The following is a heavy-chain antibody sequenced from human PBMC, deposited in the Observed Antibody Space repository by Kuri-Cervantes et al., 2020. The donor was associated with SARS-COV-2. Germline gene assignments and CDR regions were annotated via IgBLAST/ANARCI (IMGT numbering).Heavy chain of an antibody. V-gene: IGHV4-38-2*02. J-gene: IGHJ4*02. Sequence: SETLSLTCTVSGYSISSGYYWGWIRQPPGKGLEWIESIYHSGSTYYNPSLKSRVTISVETSKNQFSLKPSSVTAADTAVYYCARVPIAAPEYWGQGTLVTVSS. CDR2: IYHSGST. D-gene: IGHD6-13*01. CDR1: GYSISSGYY. CDR3: ARVPIAAPEY.